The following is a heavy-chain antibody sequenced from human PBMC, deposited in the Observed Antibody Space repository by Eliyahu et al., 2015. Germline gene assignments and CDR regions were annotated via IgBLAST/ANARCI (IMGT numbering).Heavy chain of an antibody. CDR2: ISSNGGST. Sequence: EVQLVESXGGLVQPGGSLRLXCSXSGFTFSSYAMHWVRQAPGKGLEYVSAISSNGGSTYYADSVKGRFTISRDNSKNTLYLQMSSLRAEDTAVYYCVTGVPAAPFDYWGQGTLVTVSS. CDR3: VTGVPAAPFDY. D-gene: IGHD2-2*01. J-gene: IGHJ4*02. CDR1: GFTFSSYA. V-gene: IGHV3-64D*06.